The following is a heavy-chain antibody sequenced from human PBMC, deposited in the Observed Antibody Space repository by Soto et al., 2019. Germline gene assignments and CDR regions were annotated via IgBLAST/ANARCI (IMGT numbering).Heavy chain of an antibody. J-gene: IGHJ6*02. CDR1: GYSFTSYW. CDR3: ARLGTMVRGVPYYYYGMDV. D-gene: IGHD3-10*01. CDR2: IYPGDSDT. V-gene: IGHV5-51*01. Sequence: GESLKISCKGSGYSFTSYWIGWVRQMPGKGLEWMGIIYPGDSDTRYSPSFQGQVTISADKSISTAYLQWSSLKASDTATYYCARLGTMVRGVPYYYYGMDVWGQGTTVTVSS.